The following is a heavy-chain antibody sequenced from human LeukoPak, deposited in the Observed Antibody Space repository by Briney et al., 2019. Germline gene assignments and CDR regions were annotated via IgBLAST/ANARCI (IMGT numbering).Heavy chain of an antibody. Sequence: GGPLRLSCAASGFTFSSYSMNWVRQAPGKGLEWVSSISSSSSYIYYADSVKGRFTISRDNAKNSLYLQMNSLRAEDTAVYYCARDPNDFWIGSPGGFDYSGQGTLVTVSS. CDR2: ISSSSSYI. D-gene: IGHD3-3*01. CDR3: ARDPNDFWIGSPGGFDY. CDR1: GFTFSSYS. V-gene: IGHV3-21*01. J-gene: IGHJ4*02.